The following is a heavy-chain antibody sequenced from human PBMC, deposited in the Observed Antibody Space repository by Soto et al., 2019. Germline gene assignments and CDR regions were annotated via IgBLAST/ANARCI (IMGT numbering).Heavy chain of an antibody. J-gene: IGHJ4*02. Sequence: SESLSLTCTVSGGSISSYYWSWIRQPPGKGLEWLGYIYYSGSTNYNPSLKSRVTISVDTSKNQFSLKLSSVTAADTAVYYCASGQWLVHFFDYWGQGTLVTVSS. CDR3: ASGQWLVHFFDY. D-gene: IGHD6-19*01. CDR2: IYYSGST. V-gene: IGHV4-59*01. CDR1: GGSISSYY.